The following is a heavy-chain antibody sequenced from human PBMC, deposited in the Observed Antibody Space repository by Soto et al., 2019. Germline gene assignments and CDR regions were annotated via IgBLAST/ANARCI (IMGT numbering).Heavy chain of an antibody. CDR2: ISAYNGNT. Sequence: SVKVSFKASCYTFTSYGISWVRQAPGQGLEWMGWISAYNGNTNYAQKLQGRVTMTTDTSTSTAYMELRSLRSDDAAVYYCARDSSGWPDFDYWGQGTLVTVYS. CDR1: CYTFTSYG. J-gene: IGHJ4*02. D-gene: IGHD6-19*01. CDR3: ARDSSGWPDFDY. V-gene: IGHV1-18*04.